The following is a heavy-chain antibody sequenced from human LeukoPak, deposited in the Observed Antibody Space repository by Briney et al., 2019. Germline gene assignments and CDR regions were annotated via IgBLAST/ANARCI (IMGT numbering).Heavy chain of an antibody. CDR3: ARAPYGRKGHCSSTSCFRFYYYYGMDV. D-gene: IGHD2-2*01. J-gene: IGHJ6*04. CDR2: IIPIFGTA. V-gene: IGHV1-69*13. Sequence: GASVNVSCKASGGTFSIYAISWVRQAPGQGLEWMGGIIPIFGTANYAQKFQGRVTITADESTSTAYMELSSLRSEDTAVYYCARAPYGRKGHCSSTSCFRFYYYYGMDVWGKGTTVTVSS. CDR1: GGTFSIYA.